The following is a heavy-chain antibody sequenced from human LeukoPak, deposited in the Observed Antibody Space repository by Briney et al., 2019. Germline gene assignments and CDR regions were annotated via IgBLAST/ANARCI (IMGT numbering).Heavy chain of an antibody. Sequence: ALVKVSCKASGYTFTSYDINWVRQATGQGLEWMGWMNPNSGNTGYAQKFQGRVTMTRNTSISTAYMELSSLRSEDTAVYYCAREAGATTNWFDPWGQGTLVTVSS. CDR2: MNPNSGNT. D-gene: IGHD1-26*01. CDR3: AREAGATTNWFDP. V-gene: IGHV1-8*01. CDR1: GYTFTSYD. J-gene: IGHJ5*02.